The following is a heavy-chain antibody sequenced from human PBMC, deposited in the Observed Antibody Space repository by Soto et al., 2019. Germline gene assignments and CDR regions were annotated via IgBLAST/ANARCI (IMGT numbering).Heavy chain of an antibody. J-gene: IGHJ6*02. CDR2: INAGNGNT. CDR3: ARDPSYYGMDV. Sequence: AXVKVSCKASGYTFTSYAMHWVRQAPGQRLEWMGWINAGNGNTKYSQKFQGRVTITRDTSASTAYMELSSLRSEDTAVYYCARDPSYYGMDVWGQGTTVTVSS. CDR1: GYTFTSYA. V-gene: IGHV1-3*01.